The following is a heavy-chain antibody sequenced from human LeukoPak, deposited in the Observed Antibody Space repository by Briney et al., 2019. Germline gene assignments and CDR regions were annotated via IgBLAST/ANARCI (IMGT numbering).Heavy chain of an antibody. CDR1: GFTFSNYG. CDR3: ARDAESYYTSGSYQGY. V-gene: IGHV3-33*01. CDR2: IWYDGRNK. D-gene: IGHD3-10*01. J-gene: IGHJ4*02. Sequence: GGSLRLSCAASGFTFSNYGMHWVRQAPGKGLEWVAAIWYDGRNKYYADFVKGRFTISRDNFDNILYLQMNSLRPEDTAVYYCARDAESYYTSGSYQGYWGQGTLVTVSS.